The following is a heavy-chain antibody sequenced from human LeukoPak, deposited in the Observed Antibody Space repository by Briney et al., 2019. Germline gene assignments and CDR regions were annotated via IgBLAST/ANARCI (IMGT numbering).Heavy chain of an antibody. J-gene: IGHJ4*02. CDR3: AKDRGYSGYPWGYFDY. V-gene: IGHV3-23*01. D-gene: IGHD5-12*01. Sequence: GGSLRLSCAASGFTFSSYAMSWVRHAPGKGLEWVSAISGSGGSTYYADSVKGRFTISRDNSKNTLYLQMNSLRAEDTAVYYCAKDRGYSGYPWGYFDYWGQGTLVTVSS. CDR2: ISGSGGST. CDR1: GFTFSSYA.